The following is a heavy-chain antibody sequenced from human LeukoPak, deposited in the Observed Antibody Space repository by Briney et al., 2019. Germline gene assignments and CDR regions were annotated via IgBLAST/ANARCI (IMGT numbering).Heavy chain of an antibody. CDR1: GGSLSSSSYY. Sequence: SETLSLTCTVSGGSLSSSSYYWGWIRQPPGKGLEWIGSIYYSGSTYYNPSLKSRVTISVDTSKNQFSLKLSSVTAADTAVYYCAREVRYFDWFVGYYGMDVWGQGTTVTVSS. V-gene: IGHV4-39*07. CDR3: AREVRYFDWFVGYYGMDV. CDR2: IYYSGST. D-gene: IGHD3-9*01. J-gene: IGHJ6*02.